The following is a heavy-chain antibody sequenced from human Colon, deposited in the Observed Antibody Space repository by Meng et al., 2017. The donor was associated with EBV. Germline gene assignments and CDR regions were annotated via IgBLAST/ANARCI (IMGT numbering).Heavy chain of an antibody. J-gene: IGHJ4*02. CDR2: ISYSGST. CDR1: VGSISTSGDI. Sequence: QLPEQGAAPGNDSETLSPTCFVSVGSISTSGDICGWIRQPPGKGLEWIGSISYSGSTYYTQSLKSRVTMSVDTSKNQFSLNLNSVTAADTAVYYCAREDDNYGNIPLFNNWGQGALVTVSS. V-gene: IGHV4-39*07. CDR3: AREDDNYGNIPLFNN. D-gene: IGHD5-18*01.